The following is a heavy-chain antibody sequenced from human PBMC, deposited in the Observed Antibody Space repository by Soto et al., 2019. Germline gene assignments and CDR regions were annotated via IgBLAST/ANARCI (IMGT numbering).Heavy chain of an antibody. D-gene: IGHD3-10*01. V-gene: IGHV4-59*08. J-gene: IGHJ4*02. CDR3: ARRGSNSVVYY. CDR1: GDSISSYY. CDR2: IYYSGST. Sequence: SETLSLTCTIAGDSISSYYWGWIRQSPGKGLEWIGYIYYSGSTNYNPSLKSRVTISVDTSKNQFSLKLSSVTAADTAVYYCARRGSNSVVYYWGQGTLVTVSS.